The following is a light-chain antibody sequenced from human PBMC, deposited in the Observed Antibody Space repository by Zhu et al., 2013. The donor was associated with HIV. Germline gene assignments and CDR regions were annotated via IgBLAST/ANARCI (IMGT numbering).Light chain of an antibody. CDR2: EVS. CDR3: SSYTDTTTLVV. CDR1: SSDVGSYNL. J-gene: IGLJ2*01. V-gene: IGLV2-14*02. Sequence: QSALTQPASVSGSPGQSITISCTGTSSDVGSYNLVSWYQQYPGKVPKLMIYEVSKRPSGVSNRFSGSKSGNTASLTISGLQPEDEADYYCSSYTDTTTLVVFGGGTKVTVL.